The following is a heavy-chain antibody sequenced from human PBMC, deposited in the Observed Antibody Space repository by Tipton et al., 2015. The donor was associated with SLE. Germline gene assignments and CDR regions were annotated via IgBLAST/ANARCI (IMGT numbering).Heavy chain of an antibody. V-gene: IGHV4-39*07. CDR1: GGSISSRTYY. J-gene: IGHJ4*02. CDR3: ARGLLEWSDY. D-gene: IGHD3-3*01. Sequence: TLSLTCTVSGGSISSRTYYWGWIRQPPGKGLEWIGSMYYSGNTYYNPSLKSRVTISVDTSKNQFSLKLSSVTAADTAVYYCARGLLEWSDYWGQGTLVTVSS. CDR2: MYYSGNT.